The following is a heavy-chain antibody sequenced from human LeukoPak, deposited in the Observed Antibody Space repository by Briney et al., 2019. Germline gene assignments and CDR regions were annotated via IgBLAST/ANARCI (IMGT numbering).Heavy chain of an antibody. CDR2: INHSGST. V-gene: IGHV4-34*01. CDR3: ARAPAGTLLYYYYYMDV. Sequence: SETLSLTSAVYGGSFSGYYWSWIRQPPGKGLEWIGEINHSGSTNYNPSLKSRVTISVDTSKNQFSLKLSSVTAADTAVYYCARAPAGTLLYYYYYMDVWGKGTTVTVSS. D-gene: IGHD6-19*01. J-gene: IGHJ6*03. CDR1: GGSFSGYY.